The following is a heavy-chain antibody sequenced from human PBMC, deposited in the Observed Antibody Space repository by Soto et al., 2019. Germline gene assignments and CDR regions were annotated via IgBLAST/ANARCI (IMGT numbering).Heavy chain of an antibody. CDR2: IYWDDDK. D-gene: IGHD4-17*01. CDR1: CFSHTTSHVG. V-gene: IGHV2-5*02. J-gene: IGHJ4*02. Sequence: SRPPRIHHPQTLTINFHCSCFSHTTSHVGVGWIRQPTGKALEWLAVIYWDDDKRYSPSLKSRLTITKDTSKNQVVLTLSNMDPVDTGTYFCVHRTVTPHGHDFCGEGTLVTVSS. CDR3: VHRTVTPHGHDF.